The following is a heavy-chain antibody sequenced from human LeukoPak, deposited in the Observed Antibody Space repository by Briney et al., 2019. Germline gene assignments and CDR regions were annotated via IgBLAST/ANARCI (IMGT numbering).Heavy chain of an antibody. CDR3: ARNKRIGGKVYYFDY. CDR1: DGSITIDSYY. Sequence: SETLSLTCSVSDGSITIDSYYWGWVRQPPGKGLEWIGSIYYSGSTYYNPSLKSRVTISVDTSKNQFSLKLSSVTAADTAVYYCARNKRIGGKVYYFDYWGQGTLVTVSS. CDR2: IYYSGST. V-gene: IGHV4-39*07. J-gene: IGHJ4*02. D-gene: IGHD4-23*01.